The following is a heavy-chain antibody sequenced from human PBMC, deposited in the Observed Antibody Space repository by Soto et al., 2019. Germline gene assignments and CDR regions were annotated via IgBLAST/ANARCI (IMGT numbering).Heavy chain of an antibody. CDR2: FDPEDGET. CDR1: GYTLTELS. D-gene: IGHD5-12*01. CDR3: ATRSRGGYGNIYYYYGMDV. J-gene: IGHJ6*02. V-gene: IGHV1-24*01. Sequence: ASVKVSCKVSGYTLTELSMHWVRQAPGKGLEWMGGFDPEDGETIYAQKFQGRVTMTEDTSTDTAYMELSSLRSEDTAVYYCATRSRGGYGNIYYYYGMDVWGQGTTVTVSS.